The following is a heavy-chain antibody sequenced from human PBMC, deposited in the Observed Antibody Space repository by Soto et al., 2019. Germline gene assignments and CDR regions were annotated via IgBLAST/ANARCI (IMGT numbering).Heavy chain of an antibody. CDR1: GFTFSSYA. V-gene: IGHV3-30-3*01. J-gene: IGHJ4*02. CDR2: ISYDGSNK. CDR3: ARDRGYCSGGSCLRGGFDY. D-gene: IGHD2-15*01. Sequence: QVQLVESGGGVVQPGRSLRLSCAASGFTFSSYAMHWVRQAPGKGLEWVAVISYDGSNKFYADSVKGQFTISRDNSKNTLYLHMNSLRAEDTSVYFCARDRGYCSGGSCLRGGFDYWGQGTLVTVSS.